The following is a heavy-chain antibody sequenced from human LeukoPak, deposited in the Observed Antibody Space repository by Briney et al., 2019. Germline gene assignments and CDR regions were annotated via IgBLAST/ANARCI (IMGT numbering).Heavy chain of an antibody. V-gene: IGHV4-59*01. CDR3: ASQRYGGRY. CDR2: IYYSGST. CDR1: GGSISSYY. Sequence: NSSETLSLTCTVSGGSISSYYWSWIRQPPGKGLEWIGYIYYSGSTNYNPSLKSRVTVSVDTSKNQFSLKLSSVTAADTAVYYCASQRYGGRYWGQGTLVTVSS. J-gene: IGHJ4*02. D-gene: IGHD1-26*01.